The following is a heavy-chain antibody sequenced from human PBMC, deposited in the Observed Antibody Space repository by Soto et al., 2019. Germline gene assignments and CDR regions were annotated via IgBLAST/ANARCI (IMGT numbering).Heavy chain of an antibody. CDR1: GFTVSDHY. J-gene: IGHJ4*02. V-gene: IGHV3-11*01. Sequence: QVQLVESGGGLVQPGGSLRLSCAASGFTVSDHYMSWIRQAPGKGLEWVSYMSIGGRTIHYADSVTGRFTISRDNDKNSLYLQMNSLRAEDTAVYYCARSAYTYGLDYWGQGSLVTVST. CDR2: MSIGGRTI. D-gene: IGHD5-18*01. CDR3: ARSAYTYGLDY.